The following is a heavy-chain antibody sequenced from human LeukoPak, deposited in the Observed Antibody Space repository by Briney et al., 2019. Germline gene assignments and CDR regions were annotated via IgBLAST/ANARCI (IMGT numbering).Heavy chain of an antibody. Sequence: SETLSLTCTVSGGSISSYYWSWIRQPPGKGLEWIGYIYYSGSTNYNPSLKSRDTISVDTSKNQFSLKLSSVTAADTAVYYCARDTVTTYYYYMDVWGKGTTVTVSS. D-gene: IGHD4-11*01. V-gene: IGHV4-59*01. CDR2: IYYSGST. CDR3: ARDTVTTYYYYMDV. J-gene: IGHJ6*03. CDR1: GGSISSYY.